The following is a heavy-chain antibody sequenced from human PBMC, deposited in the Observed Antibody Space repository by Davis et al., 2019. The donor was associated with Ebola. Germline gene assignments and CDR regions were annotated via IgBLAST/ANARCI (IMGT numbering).Heavy chain of an antibody. J-gene: IGHJ4*02. CDR3: AKDWRSSTSCGPLNY. V-gene: IGHV3-21*04. D-gene: IGHD2-2*01. Sequence: GGSLRLSCAASGFTFSSYWMHWVRQAPGKGLEWVSSISSSSSYIYYADSVKGRFTISRDNAKNSLYLQMNSLRAEDTAVYYCAKDWRSSTSCGPLNYWGQGTLVTVSS. CDR1: GFTFSSYW. CDR2: ISSSSSYI.